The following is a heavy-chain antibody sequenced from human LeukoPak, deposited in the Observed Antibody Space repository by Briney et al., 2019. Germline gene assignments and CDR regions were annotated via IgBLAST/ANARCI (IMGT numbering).Heavy chain of an antibody. Sequence: ASVNVSCTASGGTFSSYAISWVRQAPGQGLEWMGGIIPIFGTANYAQKFQGRVTITADESTSTAYMELSSLRSEDTAVYYCARSNRAYYYDSSGYYFDYWGQGTLVTVSS. CDR1: GGTFSSYA. D-gene: IGHD3-22*01. CDR2: IIPIFGTA. CDR3: ARSNRAYYYDSSGYYFDY. V-gene: IGHV1-69*13. J-gene: IGHJ4*02.